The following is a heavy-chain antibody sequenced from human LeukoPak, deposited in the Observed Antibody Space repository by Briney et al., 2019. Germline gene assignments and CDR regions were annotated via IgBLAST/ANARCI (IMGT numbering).Heavy chain of an antibody. CDR3: VGWINRIAAAGTHDAFDI. D-gene: IGHD6-13*01. V-gene: IGHV3-30*04. CDR1: GFTFSSYA. Sequence: RSGGSLRLSCAASGFTFSSYAMHWVRQAPGKGLEWVAVISYDGSNKYYADSVKGRFTISRDNSKNTLYLQMNSLRAEDTAVYYCVGWINRIAAAGTHDAFDIWGQGTKVTVSS. CDR2: ISYDGSNK. J-gene: IGHJ3*02.